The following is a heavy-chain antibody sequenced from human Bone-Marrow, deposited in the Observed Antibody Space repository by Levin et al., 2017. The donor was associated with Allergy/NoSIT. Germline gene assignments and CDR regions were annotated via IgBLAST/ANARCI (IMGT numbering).Heavy chain of an antibody. Sequence: SGPTLVKPPQTLTLTCTFSGFSLSSYGVGVGWIRQPPGEALEWLAVIYWDDDKRYSPSLKSRLTITKDTSKDQVVLTMTNMDTVDTATYYCAQRGSWAGNNWDTGYLDYWGQGTLVTVSS. CDR2: IYWDDDK. J-gene: IGHJ4*02. CDR1: GFSLSSYGVG. D-gene: IGHD1-1*01. CDR3: AQRGSWAGNNWDTGYLDY. V-gene: IGHV2-5*02.